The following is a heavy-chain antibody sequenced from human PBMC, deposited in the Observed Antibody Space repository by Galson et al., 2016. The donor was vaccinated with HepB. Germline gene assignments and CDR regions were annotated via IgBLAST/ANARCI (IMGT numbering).Heavy chain of an antibody. D-gene: IGHD2-8*01. Sequence: SVKVSCKASGYAFTMYFIHWVRQAPGQGLEWMGIINPNGGSTSYAQKFQGRVTMTRDTSTTTVYMELSSLRSDDTAVYYCARGPTKDKWFDPWGQGTLVTVSS. CDR3: ARGPTKDKWFDP. V-gene: IGHV1-46*01. CDR2: INPNGGST. CDR1: GYAFTMYF. J-gene: IGHJ5*02.